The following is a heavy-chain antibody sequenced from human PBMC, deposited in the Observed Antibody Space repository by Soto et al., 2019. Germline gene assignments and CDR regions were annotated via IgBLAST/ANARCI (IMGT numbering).Heavy chain of an antibody. D-gene: IGHD2-15*01. CDR2: ISGGGSNT. CDR1: GFIFSNYG. Sequence: PGGSLRLSCAGSGFIFSNYGLRWVRQAPGKGLEWVSAISGGGSNTYYADSVKGRFTMSRDNPRSTVNLQMNSLRADDTALYYCVRYSAGYGMGVWGQGTTVTVSS. V-gene: IGHV3-23*01. J-gene: IGHJ6*02. CDR3: VRYSAGYGMGV.